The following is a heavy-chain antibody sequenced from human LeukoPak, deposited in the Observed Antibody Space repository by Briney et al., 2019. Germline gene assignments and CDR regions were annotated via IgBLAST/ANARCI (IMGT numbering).Heavy chain of an antibody. CDR2: IWYDGTKK. CDR1: GFTFRSYG. J-gene: IGHJ3*02. D-gene: IGHD1-26*01. CDR3: ARDRLPGIVHAFAM. V-gene: IGHV3-33*01. Sequence: GGSLRLSCAASGFTFRSYGMHWVRQAPGKGLEWVAVIWYDGTKKYYADSVKGRFTISRDNSKHTLYLQMNSLRAEDTAVYFCARDRLPGIVHAFAMWGQGTMVTVSS.